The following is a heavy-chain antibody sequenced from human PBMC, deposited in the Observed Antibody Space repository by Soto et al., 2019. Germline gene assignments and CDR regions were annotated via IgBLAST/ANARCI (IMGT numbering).Heavy chain of an antibody. CDR2: ISSSSSYI. CDR3: AGDASYSSSWYSADFRFDP. J-gene: IGHJ5*02. D-gene: IGHD6-13*01. Sequence: EVQLVESGGGLVKPGGSLRLSCAASGFTFSSYSMHWVRQAPGKGLEWVSSISSSSSYIYYADSVKGRFTISRDNAKNSLYLQMNSLRAEDTAVYYCAGDASYSSSWYSADFRFDPWGQGTLVTVSS. V-gene: IGHV3-21*01. CDR1: GFTFSSYS.